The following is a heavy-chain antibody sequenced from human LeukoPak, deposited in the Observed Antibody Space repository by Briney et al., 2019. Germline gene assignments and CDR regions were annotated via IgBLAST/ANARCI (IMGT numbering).Heavy chain of an antibody. D-gene: IGHD4-23*01. Sequence: EASVKVSCKVSGYTLTELSMHWVRQAPGKGLEWMGGFDPEDGETIYAQKFQGRVTMTRNTSISTAYMELSSLRSEDTAVYYCARAYGGNSPYYFDYWGQGTLVTVSS. J-gene: IGHJ4*02. CDR2: FDPEDGET. CDR3: ARAYGGNSPYYFDY. CDR1: GYTLTELS. V-gene: IGHV1-24*01.